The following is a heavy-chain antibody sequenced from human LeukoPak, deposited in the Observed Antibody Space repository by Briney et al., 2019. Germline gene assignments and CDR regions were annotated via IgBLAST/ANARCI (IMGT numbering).Heavy chain of an antibody. D-gene: IGHD3-10*01. CDR1: GGSISSGDYY. CDR3: ASVHYYGSGSLNFDY. J-gene: IGHJ4*02. Sequence: SETLSLTCTVSGGSISSGDYYWSWIRQPPGKGLEWIGYIYYSGCTYYDPSLKSRVTISVDTSKNQFSLKLSSVTAADTAVYYCASVHYYGSGSLNFDYWGQGTLVTVSS. V-gene: IGHV4-30-4*01. CDR2: IYYSGCT.